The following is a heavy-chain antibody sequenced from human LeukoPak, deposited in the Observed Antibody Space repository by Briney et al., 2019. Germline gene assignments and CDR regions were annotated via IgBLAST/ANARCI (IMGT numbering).Heavy chain of an antibody. CDR3: ARATISAVFDY. J-gene: IGHJ4*02. Sequence: GGSLRLSCEAPGFAFSSSSMNWVRQAPGKGLEWVSSISSSSSYIYYADSVKGRFTISRDNAKNSLYLQMNSLRAEDTAVYYCARATISAVFDYWGQGTLVTVSS. CDR2: ISSSSSYI. D-gene: IGHD3-3*01. CDR1: GFAFSSSS. V-gene: IGHV3-21*01.